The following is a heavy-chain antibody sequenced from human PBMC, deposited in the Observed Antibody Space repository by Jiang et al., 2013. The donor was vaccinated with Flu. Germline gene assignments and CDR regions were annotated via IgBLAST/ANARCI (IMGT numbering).Heavy chain of an antibody. Sequence: GLVKPSETLSLTCTVSGGSVNSGSYYWSWVRQPPGKGLEWIGYVYYSGNTNYNPSPKSRATISLDTSKNQFSLQLTSVTAVDTAVYYCARDLRLFHAFQIWGQGTMVTVSS. J-gene: IGHJ3*02. D-gene: IGHD3-22*01. CDR2: VYYSGNT. V-gene: IGHV4-61*01. CDR3: ARDLRLFHAFQI. CDR1: GGSVNSGSYY.